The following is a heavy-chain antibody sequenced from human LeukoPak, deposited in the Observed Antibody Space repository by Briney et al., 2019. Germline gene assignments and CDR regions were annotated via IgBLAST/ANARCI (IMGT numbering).Heavy chain of an antibody. Sequence: KSSQTLSLTCTVSAGSISIHYLSWIRQPPGKGLEWIGFIYYSVSTNYNPPLKSRVTISVDTSKNQCSLKLSSVTAEDTAVYYCARGTRWFDPWGQGTLVTVSS. CDR3: ARGTRWFDP. CDR1: AGSISIHY. D-gene: IGHD1-1*01. CDR2: IYYSVST. V-gene: IGHV4-59*11. J-gene: IGHJ5*02.